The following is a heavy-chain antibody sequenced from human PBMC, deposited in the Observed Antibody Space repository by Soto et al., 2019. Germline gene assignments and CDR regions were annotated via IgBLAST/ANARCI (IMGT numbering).Heavy chain of an antibody. Sequence: GGSLRLSCAASGFTFSSYGMHWVRQAPGKGLAWVAVISYDGSNKYYADSVKGRFTISRDNSKNTLYLQMNSLRAEDTVVYYCAKDIPSYCSSTSCYALDVWGKGTTVTVSS. CDR1: GFTFSSYG. CDR2: ISYDGSNK. J-gene: IGHJ6*04. D-gene: IGHD2-2*01. V-gene: IGHV3-30*18. CDR3: AKDIPSYCSSTSCYALDV.